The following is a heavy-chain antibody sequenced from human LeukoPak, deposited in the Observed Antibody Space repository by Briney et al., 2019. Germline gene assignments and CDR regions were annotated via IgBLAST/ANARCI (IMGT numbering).Heavy chain of an antibody. CDR2: ISYDGSNE. V-gene: IGHV3-30*18. CDR3: AKEFNRGLPDY. J-gene: IGHJ4*02. CDR1: RFTFSTYG. Sequence: GGSLRLSCAASRFTFSTYGMHWVRQAPGKGLEWVAVISYDGSNEYYADSVKGRFTLSRDNSKNTLYLQMSSLRAEDTAVYYCAKEFNRGLPDYWGQGTLVTVPS. D-gene: IGHD2-21*01.